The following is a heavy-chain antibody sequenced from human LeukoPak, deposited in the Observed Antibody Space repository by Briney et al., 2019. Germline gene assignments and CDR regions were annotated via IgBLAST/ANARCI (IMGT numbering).Heavy chain of an antibody. V-gene: IGHV4-4*07. CDR3: ARDSPDGYIHGHYYYNIDV. CDR2: IWSSGGLWSSGGT. Sequence: PSETLSLTCTVCGGSFNSHYWTWIRQPAGKGLEWIGRIWSSGGLWSSGGTNYNPSLTSRIAMSVDTSKNQFSLRLSSVTAADTAVYYCARDSPDGYIHGHYYYNIDVWGKGTTVTVSS. CDR1: GGSFNSHY. D-gene: IGHD5-18*01. J-gene: IGHJ6*03.